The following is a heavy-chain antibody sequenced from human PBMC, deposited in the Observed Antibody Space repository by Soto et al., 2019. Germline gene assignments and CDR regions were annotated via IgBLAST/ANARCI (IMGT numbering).Heavy chain of an antibody. V-gene: IGHV1-3*01. CDR3: ARVRETYSSSWYYFDY. CDR1: GYTFTSYA. D-gene: IGHD6-13*01. J-gene: IGHJ4*02. CDR2: INAGNGNT. Sequence: QVQLVQSGAEVKKPGASVKVSCKASGYTFTSYAMHWVRQAPGQRLEWMGWINAGNGNTKYSQKFQGRVTNTRDTSASTAYMELSSLRSEDTAAYYCARVRETYSSSWYYFDYWGQGTLVTVSS.